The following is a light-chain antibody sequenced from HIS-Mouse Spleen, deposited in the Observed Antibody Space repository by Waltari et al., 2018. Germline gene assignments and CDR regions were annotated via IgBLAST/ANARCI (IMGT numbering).Light chain of an antibody. Sequence: QSALTQPASVSGSPGQSITISCTGTSSHDGCSNLVSWYQQHPGKAPKLMIYEGSKRPSGVSNRFSGSKSGNTASLTISGLQAEDEADYYCCSYAGSSTLVFGGGTKLTVL. CDR2: EGS. J-gene: IGLJ3*02. CDR3: CSYAGSSTLV. CDR1: SSHDGCSNL. V-gene: IGLV2-23*01.